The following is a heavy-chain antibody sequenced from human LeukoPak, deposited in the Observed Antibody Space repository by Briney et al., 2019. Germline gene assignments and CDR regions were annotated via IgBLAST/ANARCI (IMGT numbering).Heavy chain of an antibody. D-gene: IGHD3-10*01. J-gene: IGHJ5*02. CDR1: GYTFTGCY. Sequence: ASVKVSCKASGYTFTGCYVHWVRQAPGQWLELMGWINAGNGNTKYSQKFQGRVTITRDTSASTAYMELSSLRSEDTAVYYCARGLLWFGELSGNNWFDPWGQGTLVTVSS. CDR2: INAGNGNT. V-gene: IGHV1-3*01. CDR3: ARGLLWFGELSGNNWFDP.